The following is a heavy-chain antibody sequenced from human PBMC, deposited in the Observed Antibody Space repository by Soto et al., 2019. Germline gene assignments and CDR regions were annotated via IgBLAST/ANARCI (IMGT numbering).Heavy chain of an antibody. D-gene: IGHD2-8*01. CDR3: ARDPYHVLMVNAPNLYGMDV. Sequence: GASVKVSCKASGYTFTTYDISWLRQAPGQGLEWMGWISTYNGNTNYPQSLQGRLTMTTDTSTTTAYMELRSLRSDDTAVYYCARDPYHVLMVNAPNLYGMDVWG. J-gene: IGHJ6*02. CDR2: ISTYNGNT. V-gene: IGHV1-18*01. CDR1: GYTFTTYD.